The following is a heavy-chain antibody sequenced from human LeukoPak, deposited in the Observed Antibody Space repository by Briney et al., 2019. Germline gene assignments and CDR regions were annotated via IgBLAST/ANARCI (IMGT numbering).Heavy chain of an antibody. CDR2: INHSGST. J-gene: IGHJ4*02. CDR1: GGSFSGYY. CDR3: ARPRGYDYDC. D-gene: IGHD5-12*01. Sequence: SETLSLTCAVYGGSFSGYYWSWIRQPPGKGLEWIGEINHSGSTNYNPSLKSRVTISGDTSKDQFSLQLSSVTAAYTAVYYCARPRGYDYDCWGQGTLVTVSS. V-gene: IGHV4-34*01.